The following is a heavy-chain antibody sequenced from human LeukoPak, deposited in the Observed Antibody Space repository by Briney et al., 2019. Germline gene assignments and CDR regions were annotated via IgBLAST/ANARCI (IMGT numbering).Heavy chain of an antibody. Sequence: ASVKVSCKASGYTFINYYLHWVRQAPGQGFEWVGIINLSDGATTYAQKFQGRVTMTTDMSTSTVYMELSSLTSEDTAVYYCAREAYCSGGTCYSGAHFQHWGQGTLVTVAS. D-gene: IGHD2-15*01. J-gene: IGHJ1*01. CDR2: INLSDGAT. V-gene: IGHV1-46*01. CDR1: GYTFINYY. CDR3: AREAYCSGGTCYSGAHFQH.